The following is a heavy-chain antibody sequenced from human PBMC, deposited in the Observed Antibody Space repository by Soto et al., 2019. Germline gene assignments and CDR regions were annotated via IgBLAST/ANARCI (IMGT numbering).Heavy chain of an antibody. CDR3: ARGVLLWFGRPGLDAFDI. CDR2: INHSGST. V-gene: IGHV4-34*01. CDR1: GGSFSGYY. D-gene: IGHD3-10*01. J-gene: IGHJ3*02. Sequence: SETLSLTCAVYGGSFSGYYWSWIRQPPGKGLEWIGEINHSGSTNYNPSLKSRVTISVDTSKNQFSLKLSSVTAADTAVYYCARGVLLWFGRPGLDAFDIWGQGTMVT.